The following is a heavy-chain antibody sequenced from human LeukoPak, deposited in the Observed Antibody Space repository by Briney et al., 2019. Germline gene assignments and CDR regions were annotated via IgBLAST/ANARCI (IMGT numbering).Heavy chain of an antibody. CDR3: ARDRRDDYYDTAEVGYFQH. V-gene: IGHV1-2*02. CDR1: VYTFTGCY. CDR2: INPNSGGT. D-gene: IGHD3-22*01. Sequence: GASVKVSCKACVYTFTGCYMLWVRQPPGQGLEGMGWINPNSGGTHYAQKLQERVTMTGDTSISTAYMELSRLRSDDTAVYYCARDRRDDYYDTAEVGYFQHWGQGTLVTVSS. J-gene: IGHJ1*01.